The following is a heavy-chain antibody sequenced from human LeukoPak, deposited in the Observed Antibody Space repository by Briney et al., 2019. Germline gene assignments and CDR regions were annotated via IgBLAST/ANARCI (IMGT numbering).Heavy chain of an antibody. J-gene: IGHJ4*02. CDR3: ATGWDYSSSSVLFDF. D-gene: IGHD6-6*01. V-gene: IGHV1-24*01. CDR2: FDPEDGET. Sequence: ASVKDSCKVSGYTLTELPMHWVRQAPGKGLEWMGGFDPEDGETIYAQKFQGRVTMTEDTSTDTANMELSSLRSEDTAVYYCATGWDYSSSSVLFDFWGQGTLVTVSS. CDR1: GYTLTELP.